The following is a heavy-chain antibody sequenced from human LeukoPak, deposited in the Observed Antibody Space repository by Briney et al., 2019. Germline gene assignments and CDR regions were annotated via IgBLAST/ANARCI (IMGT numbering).Heavy chain of an antibody. CDR1: GYTFIGYY. CDR2: INPNSGGT. V-gene: IGHV1-2*02. CDR3: TRAYTGFEAFDY. J-gene: IGHJ4*02. Sequence: ASVKVSCKASGYTFIGYYLHWVRQAPGQGLEWMGWINPNSGGTNYAQRFQVRVTMTRDTSISTAYMELSRLRPDDTAVYYCTRAYTGFEAFDYWGQGTLVTVSS. D-gene: IGHD5-12*01.